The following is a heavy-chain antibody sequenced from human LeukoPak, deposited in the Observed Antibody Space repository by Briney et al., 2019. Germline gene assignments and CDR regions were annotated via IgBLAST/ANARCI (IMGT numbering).Heavy chain of an antibody. Sequence: GRSLRLSCAAFGFTFSRYGMHWVRQAPGKGPEWMAVISSDGNKKYYIDSVKGRFTISRDNSKNTLYLQMNSLRAEDTAVYYCAKDLWDSRGPGWFDPWGQGTLVTVSS. V-gene: IGHV3-30*18. J-gene: IGHJ5*02. D-gene: IGHD3-22*01. CDR3: AKDLWDSRGPGWFDP. CDR2: ISSDGNKK. CDR1: GFTFSRYG.